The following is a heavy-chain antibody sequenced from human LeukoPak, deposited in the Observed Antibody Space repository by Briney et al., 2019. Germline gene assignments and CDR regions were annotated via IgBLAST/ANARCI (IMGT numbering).Heavy chain of an antibody. CDR1: GSPSSICA. CDR3: AKMGCNVGSCYQYDVFAI. Sequence: RPFRPSSVASGSPSSICAVSGFRRAPGKEGLGFSSLNSEGSSTSYPPSVKGRFTISRDTAKNTLYRQINSLKAANTAVYYGAKMGCNVGSCYQYDVFAIWGQGTMVTLPS. CDR2: LNSEGSST. J-gene: IGHJ3*02. V-gene: IGHV3-74*01. D-gene: IGHD2-15*01.